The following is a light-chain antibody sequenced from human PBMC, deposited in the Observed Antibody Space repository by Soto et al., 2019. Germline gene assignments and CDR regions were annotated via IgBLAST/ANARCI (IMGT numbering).Light chain of an antibody. CDR2: GAS. J-gene: IGKJ1*01. CDR3: QQSGGSPRT. V-gene: IGKV3-20*01. CDR1: QSVGTSY. Sequence: DIVLTQSPGTLSLSPGERATLSCRASQSVGTSYLAWYQQKRGQAPRLFIYGASNRATGIPDRFSGGGSGTEFTLPITRLEPEDFAVYYCQQSGGSPRTFGQGTKVEIK.